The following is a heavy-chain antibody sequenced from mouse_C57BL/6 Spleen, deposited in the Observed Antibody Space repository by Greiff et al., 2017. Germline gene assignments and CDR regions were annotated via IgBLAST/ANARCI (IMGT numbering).Heavy chain of an antibody. CDR3: ARREGDGYYPYYFDY. J-gene: IGHJ2*01. CDR2: ISSGGSYT. D-gene: IGHD2-3*01. V-gene: IGHV5-6*02. Sequence: VKLVESGGDLVKPGGSLKLSCAASGFTFSSYGMSWVRQTPDKRLEWVATISSGGSYTYYPDSVKGRFTISRDNAKNTLYLQMSSLKSEDTAMYDYARREGDGYYPYYFDYWGQGTTLTVSS. CDR1: GFTFSSYG.